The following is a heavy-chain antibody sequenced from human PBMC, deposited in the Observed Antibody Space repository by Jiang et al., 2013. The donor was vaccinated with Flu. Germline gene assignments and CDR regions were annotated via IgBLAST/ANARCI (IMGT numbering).Heavy chain of an antibody. V-gene: IGHV6-1*01. CDR1: GDSVSSNSAA. Sequence: SQTLSLTCAISGDSVSSNSAAWNWIRQSPSRGLEWLGRTYYRSKWHNDYALSVKSRIIINPDTSKNQFSLQLNSVTPEDTAVYYCARIVDYSDSSGYHYYMDVWGKGTTVTVSS. CDR3: ARIVDYSDSSGYHYYMDV. J-gene: IGHJ6*03. CDR2: TYYRSKWHN. D-gene: IGHD3-22*01.